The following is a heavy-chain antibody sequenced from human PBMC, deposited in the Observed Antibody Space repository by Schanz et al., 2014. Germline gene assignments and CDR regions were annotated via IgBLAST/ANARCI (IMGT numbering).Heavy chain of an antibody. D-gene: IGHD3-10*01. CDR1: GFNFITFA. CDR2: IGGDASRT. CDR3: ARAPPLVRGIAGWFGP. Sequence: EVHLVESGGGLVQPGGSLRLSCAASGFNFITFAMSWVRQAPGKGPEWVSAIGGDASRTYYADSVKGRFTISRDNSKRTLYLQINTLSADDTAVYYGARAPPLVRGIAGWFGPWGQGSLVTVSS. V-gene: IGHV3-23*04. J-gene: IGHJ5*02.